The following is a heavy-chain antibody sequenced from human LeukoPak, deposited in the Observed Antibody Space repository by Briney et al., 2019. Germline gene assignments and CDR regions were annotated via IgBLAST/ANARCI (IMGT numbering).Heavy chain of an antibody. CDR1: GGSISSSNW. Sequence: SGTLSLTCAASGGSISSSNWWSWFRQPPGKGLEWIGEIYHSGSTNYNPSLKSRVIISVDKSKNQFSLKLSSVTAADTAVYYCATYKSRGIDIRDYYGMDVWGQGTTVTVSS. J-gene: IGHJ6*02. V-gene: IGHV4-4*02. D-gene: IGHD5-24*01. CDR3: ATYKSRGIDIRDYYGMDV. CDR2: IYHSGST.